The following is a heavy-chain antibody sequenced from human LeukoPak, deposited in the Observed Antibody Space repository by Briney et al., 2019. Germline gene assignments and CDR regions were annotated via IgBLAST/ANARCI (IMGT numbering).Heavy chain of an antibody. J-gene: IGHJ4*02. CDR3: ARDPDYGGFYYFDY. Sequence: GGSLRLSCAASGFTFSSYTMHWVRQAPGEGLEWVALISYDGGNKYYADSVKGRFTISRDNSKSTLYLQMNSLRAEDTAVYYCARDPDYGGFYYFDYWGQGTLVTVSS. CDR1: GFTFSSYT. CDR2: ISYDGGNK. V-gene: IGHV3-30-3*01. D-gene: IGHD4-23*01.